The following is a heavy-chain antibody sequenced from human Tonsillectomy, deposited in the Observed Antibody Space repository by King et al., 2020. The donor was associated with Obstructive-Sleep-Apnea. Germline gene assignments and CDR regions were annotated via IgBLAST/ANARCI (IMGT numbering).Heavy chain of an antibody. D-gene: IGHD1-26*01. V-gene: IGHV1-18*04. CDR1: GYTFSSYG. CDR3: ARDLFEVVGAPYYFDY. J-gene: IGHJ4*02. CDR2: ISAYNGNT. Sequence: VQLVESGAEVKKPGASVKVSCKASGYTFSSYGISWGRQAPGQGLEWVGWISAYNGNTNYAQKLQGRVTMTTDTSTSTAYMELRSLRSDDTAVYYCARDLFEVVGAPYYFDYWGQGTLVTVSS.